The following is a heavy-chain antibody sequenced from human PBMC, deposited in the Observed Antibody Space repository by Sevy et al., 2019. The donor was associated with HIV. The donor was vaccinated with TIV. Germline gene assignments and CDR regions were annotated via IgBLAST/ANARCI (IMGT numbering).Heavy chain of an antibody. CDR3: VKEVAEYSYSDY. V-gene: IGHV3-23*01. Sequence: GGYLRLSCAASGFTFSNYAMSWVRQTPGKGLEWVSAIGGSAHRTYYTDSVKGRFTISRDNSKNMLFLQMNSLRAEDTAVYYCVKEVAEYSYSDYWGQGTLFTVSS. CDR2: IGGSAHRT. CDR1: GFTFSNYA. J-gene: IGHJ4*02. D-gene: IGHD5-18*01.